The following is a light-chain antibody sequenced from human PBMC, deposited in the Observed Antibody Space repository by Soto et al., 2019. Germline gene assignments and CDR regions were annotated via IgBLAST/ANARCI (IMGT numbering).Light chain of an antibody. CDR1: QSISSW. CDR2: DAS. V-gene: IGKV1-5*01. J-gene: IGKJ1*01. Sequence: DIQMTQSPATLSASVGDRVTITCRASQSISSWLAWYQQKQGKAPKLLIYDASSLESGVPSRFSGSGSGTEFTLTISSLQPDDFANYYCQHYNSYSEAFGQGTKVDIK. CDR3: QHYNSYSEA.